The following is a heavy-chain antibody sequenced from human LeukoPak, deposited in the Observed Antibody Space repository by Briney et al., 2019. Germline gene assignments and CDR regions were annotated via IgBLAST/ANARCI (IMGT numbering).Heavy chain of an antibody. D-gene: IGHD3-10*01. CDR1: GFTFDDYA. CDR2: ISWNSGSI. J-gene: IGHJ4*02. CDR3: AKERFGELFPDY. V-gene: IGHV3-9*03. Sequence: GGSLRLSCAASGFTFDDYAMHWVRQAPGKGLKWVSGISWNSGSIGYADSVRGRFTISRDNAKNSLYLQMNSLRDEDMGLYYCAKERFGELFPDYWGQGTLVTVSS.